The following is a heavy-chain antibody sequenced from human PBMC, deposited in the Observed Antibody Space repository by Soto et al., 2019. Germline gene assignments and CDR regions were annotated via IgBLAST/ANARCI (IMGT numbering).Heavy chain of an antibody. Sequence: PGGSLRLSCAASGFTFSSYGMHWVRQAPGKGLEWVAVIWYDGSNKYYADSVKGRFTISRDNSKNTLYLQMNSLRAEDTAVYYCARDHWAVAGTFSYWGQGTLVTVSS. CDR2: IWYDGSNK. CDR3: ARDHWAVAGTFSY. D-gene: IGHD6-19*01. V-gene: IGHV3-33*01. CDR1: GFTFSSYG. J-gene: IGHJ4*02.